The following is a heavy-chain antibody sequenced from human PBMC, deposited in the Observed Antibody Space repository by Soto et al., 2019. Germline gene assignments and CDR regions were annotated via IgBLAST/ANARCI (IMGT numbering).Heavy chain of an antibody. Sequence: SETLSLTCTVSGGSISSYYWSWIRQPAGKGLEWIGRIYTSGSTNYNPSLKSRVTMSVDTSKNQFSLKLSSVTAADTAVYYCARDWPTTSSDPLGYYYGMDVWGQGTTVTVSS. J-gene: IGHJ6*02. D-gene: IGHD1-1*01. V-gene: IGHV4-4*07. CDR3: ARDWPTTSSDPLGYYYGMDV. CDR1: GGSISSYY. CDR2: IYTSGST.